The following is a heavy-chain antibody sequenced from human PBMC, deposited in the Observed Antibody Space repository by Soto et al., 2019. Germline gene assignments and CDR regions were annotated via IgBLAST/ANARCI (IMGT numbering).Heavy chain of an antibody. CDR2: TYYKSKWNN. D-gene: IGHD3-10*01. Sequence: SQTLSLTCVISGDSVSSNSAVRNLIRQSPSRGLEWLGRTYYKSKWNNDYALSVQSRITIYPDTSKNQFSLHLYSVTPEDTAVYYCTGITWFRGMDVWGQGTPVTVSS. J-gene: IGHJ6*02. V-gene: IGHV6-1*01. CDR3: TGITWFRGMDV. CDR1: GDSVSSNSAV.